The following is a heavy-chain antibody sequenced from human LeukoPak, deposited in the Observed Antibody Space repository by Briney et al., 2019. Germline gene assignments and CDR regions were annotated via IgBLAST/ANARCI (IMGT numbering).Heavy chain of an antibody. Sequence: SETLSLTCTVSGGSISSSSYYWGWIRQPPGKGLEWIGSIYYSGSTYYNPSLKSRVTISVDTSKNRFSLKLSSVTAADTAVYYCARDQEVDTAMVTPPVFDYWGQGTLVTVSS. D-gene: IGHD5-18*01. J-gene: IGHJ4*02. V-gene: IGHV4-39*07. CDR1: GGSISSSSYY. CDR2: IYYSGST. CDR3: ARDQEVDTAMVTPPVFDY.